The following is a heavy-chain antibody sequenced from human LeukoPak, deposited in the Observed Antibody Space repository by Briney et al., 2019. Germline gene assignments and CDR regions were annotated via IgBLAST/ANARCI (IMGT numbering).Heavy chain of an antibody. CDR2: ISGSGGST. V-gene: IGHV3-23*01. D-gene: IGHD2-2*01. J-gene: IGHJ3*02. CDR3: AKSLLVVLDAFDI. Sequence: PGGSLRLSCAASGFTFSSYAMSWVRQAPGKGLEWVSTISGSGGSTYYADSVKGRFTISRDNSKNTLYLQMNSLRAEDTAVYYCAKSLLVVLDAFDIWGQGTMVTVSS. CDR1: GFTFSSYA.